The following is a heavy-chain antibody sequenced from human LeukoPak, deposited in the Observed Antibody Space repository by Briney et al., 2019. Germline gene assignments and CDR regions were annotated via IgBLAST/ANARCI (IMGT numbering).Heavy chain of an antibody. J-gene: IGHJ3*02. CDR3: ARDQAVVAVNDAFDI. V-gene: IGHV3-21*01. Sequence: PGGSLRLSCAASGFTFSSYSMNWVRQAPGKGLEWVSSISSSSSYIYYADSVKGRFTISRDNAKNSLYLQMNSLRAEDTAVYYCARDQAVVAVNDAFDIWGQGTMVTVSS. CDR2: ISSSSSYI. CDR1: GFTFSSYS. D-gene: IGHD2-15*01.